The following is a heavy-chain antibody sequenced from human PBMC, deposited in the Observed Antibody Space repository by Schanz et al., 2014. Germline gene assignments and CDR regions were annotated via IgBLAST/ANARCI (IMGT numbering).Heavy chain of an antibody. V-gene: IGHV3-11*05. D-gene: IGHD6-13*01. Sequence: QVQLVESGGGLVKPGGSLRLSCAASGFTFRDYYMSWIRQAPGKGLEWVSDISSGSSYANYADSVKGRFTISRDNAKNSLYLQMNSRRAEDTAVYYCAREQIVTAAGRVDYWGHGTLVTGSS. CDR1: GFTFRDYY. CDR3: AREQIVTAAGRVDY. CDR2: ISSGSSYA. J-gene: IGHJ4*01.